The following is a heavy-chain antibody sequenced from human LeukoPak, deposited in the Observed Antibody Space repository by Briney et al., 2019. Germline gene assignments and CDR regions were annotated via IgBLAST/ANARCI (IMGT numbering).Heavy chain of an antibody. D-gene: IGHD6-13*01. V-gene: IGHV4-59*01. CDR3: ARGRGTAAAGYFDY. CDR1: GGAISSYY. Sequence: SETLSLTCTVSGGAISSYYWSWIRQPPGKGLEWIGYIYYSGSTNYNPSLKSRVTISVDTSKNQFSLKLSSVTAADTAVYYCARGRGTAAAGYFDYWGQGTLVTVSS. CDR2: IYYSGST. J-gene: IGHJ4*02.